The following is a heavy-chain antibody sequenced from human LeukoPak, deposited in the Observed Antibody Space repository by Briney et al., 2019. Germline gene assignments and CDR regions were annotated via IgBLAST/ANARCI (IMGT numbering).Heavy chain of an antibody. D-gene: IGHD2-2*01. Sequence: SQTLSLTCTVSGGSISSGSYYWSWIQQPAGKGLEWIGHIYTSGSTNYNPSLKSRVTISIATSKNQFSLKLRSVTAADTAVYYCARCTSTSCYHFDYWGQGALVTVSS. CDR2: IYTSGST. J-gene: IGHJ4*02. CDR3: ARCTSTSCYHFDY. V-gene: IGHV4-61*09. CDR1: GGSISSGSYY.